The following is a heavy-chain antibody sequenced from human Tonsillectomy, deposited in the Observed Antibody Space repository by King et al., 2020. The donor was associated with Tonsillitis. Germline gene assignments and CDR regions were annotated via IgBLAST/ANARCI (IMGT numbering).Heavy chain of an antibody. CDR1: GFTFSSYG. Sequence: HVQLVESGGGVVQPGGSLRLSCAASGFTFSSYGMHWVRQAPGKGLEWVAFIRYDGSNKYYADSVKGRFTISRDNSTNTLYLQMNSLRAEDTAVYYCAKDTHSGWHYFDYWGQGTLVTVSS. CDR3: AKDTHSGWHYFDY. D-gene: IGHD6-19*01. J-gene: IGHJ4*02. CDR2: IRYDGSNK. V-gene: IGHV3-30*02.